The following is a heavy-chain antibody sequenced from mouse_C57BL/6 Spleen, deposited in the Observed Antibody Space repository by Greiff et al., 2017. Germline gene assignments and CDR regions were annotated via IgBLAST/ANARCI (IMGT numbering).Heavy chain of an antibody. J-gene: IGHJ3*01. CDR3: TRGSYGSLAY. CDR2: IDPETGGT. D-gene: IGHD2-2*01. CDR1: GYTFTDYE. V-gene: IGHV1-15*01. Sequence: QVQLQQSGAELVRPGASVTLSCKASGYTFTDYEMHWVKQTPVHGLEWIGAIDPETGGTAYNQKFKGKAILTADKASSTAYMELRSLTSEASAVYYCTRGSYGSLAYWGQGTLVTVSA.